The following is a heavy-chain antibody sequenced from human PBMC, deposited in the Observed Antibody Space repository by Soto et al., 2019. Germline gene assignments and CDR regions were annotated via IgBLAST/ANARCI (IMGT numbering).Heavy chain of an antibody. V-gene: IGHV3-49*03. Sequence: GGALRLSCTASGFTFGDYAMSWFRQAPGKGLEWVGFIRSKAYGGTTEYAASVKGRFTISRDDSKSIAYLQMNSLKTEDTAVYYCTRDRRWLRFLEWSKKRRDAFDIWGQGTMVTVSS. CDR3: TRDRRWLRFLEWSKKRRDAFDI. CDR2: IRSKAYGGTT. J-gene: IGHJ3*02. D-gene: IGHD3-3*01. CDR1: GFTFGDYA.